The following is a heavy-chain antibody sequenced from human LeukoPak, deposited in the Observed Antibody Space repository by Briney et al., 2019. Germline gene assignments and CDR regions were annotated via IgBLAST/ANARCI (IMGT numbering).Heavy chain of an antibody. CDR2: IRSKAYGGTT. Sequence: PGGCLRLSCTASGLTFGDYAMSWFRQAPGKGLEWGGFIRSKAYGGTTEYAASVKGRFTISRDDSKSIAYLQMNSLKTEDTAVYYCTRGKYYYDSSGYYPHFDYWGQGTLVTVSS. V-gene: IGHV3-49*03. CDR3: TRGKYYYDSSGYYPHFDY. CDR1: GLTFGDYA. D-gene: IGHD3-22*01. J-gene: IGHJ4*02.